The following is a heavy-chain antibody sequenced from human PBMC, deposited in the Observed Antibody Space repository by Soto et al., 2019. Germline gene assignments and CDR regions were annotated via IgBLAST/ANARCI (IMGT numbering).Heavy chain of an antibody. V-gene: IGHV1-3*01. D-gene: IGHD2-2*01. CDR2: INASNGIA. Sequence: ASVKVSCKASGGTFSSYTISWVRQAPGQRLEWMGRINASNGIAKYSQKFQGRVTITRDTSASTAYMELSSLRSEDTAVYYCARDLGYCSSTSCYLDAFDIWGQGTMVTVSS. CDR1: GGTFSSYT. J-gene: IGHJ3*02. CDR3: ARDLGYCSSTSCYLDAFDI.